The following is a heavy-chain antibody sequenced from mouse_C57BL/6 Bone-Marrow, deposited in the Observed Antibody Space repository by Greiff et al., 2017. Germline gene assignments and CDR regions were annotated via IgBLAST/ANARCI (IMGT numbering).Heavy chain of an antibody. J-gene: IGHJ2*01. CDR1: GYTFTSYW. V-gene: IGHV1-69*01. CDR3: ARGDY. Sequence: QVQLQQPGAELVMPGASVKLSCKASGYTFTSYWMHWVKQRPGQGLEWIGEIDPSDSYTNYNQKFKGKSTLTVDKSSSTAYMQLSSRTSEDSAVYYCARGDYWGQGTTLTVSS. CDR2: IDPSDSYT.